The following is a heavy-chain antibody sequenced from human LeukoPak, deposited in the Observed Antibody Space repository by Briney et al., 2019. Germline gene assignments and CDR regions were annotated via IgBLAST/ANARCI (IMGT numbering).Heavy chain of an antibody. D-gene: IGHD3-10*01. CDR3: ASRFRGVINY. J-gene: IGHJ4*02. CDR2: IYYSGST. CDR1: GGSISSYY. V-gene: IGHV4-59*01. Sequence: PSETLSLTXTVSGGSISSYYWSWIRQPPGKGLEWIGYIYYSGSTNYNPSLKSRVTISVDTSKNQFSLKLSSVTAADTAVYYCASRFRGVINYWGQGTLVTVSS.